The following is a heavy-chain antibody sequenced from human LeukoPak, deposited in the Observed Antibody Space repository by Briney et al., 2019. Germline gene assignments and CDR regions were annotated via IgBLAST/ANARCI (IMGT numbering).Heavy chain of an antibody. V-gene: IGHV3-74*01. CDR2: INSDGSST. CDR1: GFTFSSYW. J-gene: IGHJ4*02. D-gene: IGHD3-3*01. Sequence: TGGSLRLSCAASGFTFSSYWMHRVRQAPGKGLVWVSRINSDGSSTSYADSVKGRFTISRDNAKNTLYLQMNSLRAEDTAVYYCARPNDFWSGYYNYWGQGILVTVSS. CDR3: ARPNDFWSGYYNY.